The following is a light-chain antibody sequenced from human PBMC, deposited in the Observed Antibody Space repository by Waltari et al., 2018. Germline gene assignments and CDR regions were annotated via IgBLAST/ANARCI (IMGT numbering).Light chain of an antibody. CDR3: QQSYRTPELT. Sequence: DIQMTQSPSSLSASVGDRVTITCRASQNISIYLNWYQQKPGKAPKVMIYGASSLQNGVPSRFGGSGSGTDFTLTIGSLQPEDFAIYYCQQSYRTPELTFGGGTRVEI. J-gene: IGKJ4*01. CDR1: QNISIY. V-gene: IGKV1-39*01. CDR2: GAS.